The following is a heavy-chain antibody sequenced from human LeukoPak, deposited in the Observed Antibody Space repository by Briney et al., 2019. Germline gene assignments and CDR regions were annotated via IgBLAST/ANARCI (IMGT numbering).Heavy chain of an antibody. J-gene: IGHJ4*02. Sequence: SQTLSLTCALSGDTLSGNSGAWIWLRQSPSRGLEWLGRTYYMSKWFHEYAVSVKGRIIISPDTANNQFSLHLSSVTADDTGVYYCARALERYYFDFWGQGTLVTVSS. CDR3: ARALERYYFDF. CDR1: GDTLSGNSGA. D-gene: IGHD1-1*01. CDR2: TYYMSKWFH. V-gene: IGHV6-1*01.